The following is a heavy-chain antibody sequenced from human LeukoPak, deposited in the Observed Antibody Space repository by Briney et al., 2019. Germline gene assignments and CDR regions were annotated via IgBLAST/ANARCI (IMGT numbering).Heavy chain of an antibody. V-gene: IGHV4-59*01. CDR2: IYYSGST. Sequence: SETLSLTCTVSGGSISSYYWSWIRQPPGKGLEWIGYIYYSGSTNYNPSLKSRVTISVDTSKNQFSLKLSSVTAADTAVYYCASGRRGLWFGELLSYYFDYWGQGTLVTVSS. CDR3: ASGRRGLWFGELLSYYFDY. CDR1: GGSISSYY. D-gene: IGHD3-10*01. J-gene: IGHJ4*02.